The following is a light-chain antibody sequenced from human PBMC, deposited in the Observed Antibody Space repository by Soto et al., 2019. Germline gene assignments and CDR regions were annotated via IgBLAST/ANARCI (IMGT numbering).Light chain of an antibody. Sequence: QSVLTQPPSVSGAPGQRVTISCTGSSSNIGAGYDVHWYQQLPGTAPKLLIYDNTNRPSGVPDRFSGSKSGTSASLAITGLQAEDEADYYCQSYDRSLSGSRVFGTGPKVTVL. CDR1: SSNIGAGYD. CDR2: DNT. J-gene: IGLJ1*01. V-gene: IGLV1-40*01. CDR3: QSYDRSLSGSRV.